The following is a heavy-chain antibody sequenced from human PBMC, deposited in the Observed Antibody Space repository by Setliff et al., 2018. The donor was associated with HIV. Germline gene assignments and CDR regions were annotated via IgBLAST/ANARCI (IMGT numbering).Heavy chain of an antibody. CDR1: GFTFKHYY. CDR2: VDPADGET. Sequence: ASVKVSCKASGFTFKHYYIYWVQQAPGKGLKWMGRVDPADGETIYAEQFKDRVTITADMSTHTAYMELSSLTSEDTAVYYCARDVGYCTNGVCYVYWGQGTLVTVSS. D-gene: IGHD2-8*01. J-gene: IGHJ4*02. CDR3: ARDVGYCTNGVCYVY. V-gene: IGHV1-69-2*01.